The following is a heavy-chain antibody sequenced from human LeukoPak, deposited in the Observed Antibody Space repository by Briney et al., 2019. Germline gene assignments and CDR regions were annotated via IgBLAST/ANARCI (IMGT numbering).Heavy chain of an antibody. CDR1: GFTFSSYE. Sequence: PGGSLRLSCAASGFTFSSYEMNWVRQAPGKGLEWVAVISYDGSNKYYADSVKGRFTISRDNSKNTLYLQMNSLRAEDTAVYYCAKDRETFNTAMVLDYWGQGTLVTVSS. V-gene: IGHV3-30*18. CDR2: ISYDGSNK. D-gene: IGHD5-18*01. CDR3: AKDRETFNTAMVLDY. J-gene: IGHJ4*02.